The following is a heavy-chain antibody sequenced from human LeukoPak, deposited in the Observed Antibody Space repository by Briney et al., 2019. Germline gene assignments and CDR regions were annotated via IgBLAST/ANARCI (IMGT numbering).Heavy chain of an antibody. CDR1: GGSISSNSYY. CDR3: AKSISGSYYGVDY. CDR2: IYYSGST. Sequence: SETLSLTCTVSGGSISSNSYYWGWIRQPPGKGLGWIGSIYYSGSTYYNPSLKSRVTMSVDTSKNQFSLKLSSVTAADTAVYYCAKSISGSYYGVDYWGQGTLVTVSS. V-gene: IGHV4-39*01. J-gene: IGHJ4*02. D-gene: IGHD1-26*01.